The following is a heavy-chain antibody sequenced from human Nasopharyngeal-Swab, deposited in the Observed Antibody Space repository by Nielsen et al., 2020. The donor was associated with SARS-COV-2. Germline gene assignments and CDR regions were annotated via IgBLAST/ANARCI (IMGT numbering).Heavy chain of an antibody. Sequence: GGSLRLSCAASGFTFSTYAMTWVRQAPGKGLEWVSTIDAGGGNTWYADSVKGRFTISRDNSKSTLYLQMNSLRADDTAVYLCVKDWRYGGGYWGQGTLVTVSS. V-gene: IGHV3-23*01. J-gene: IGHJ4*02. CDR2: IDAGGGNT. CDR3: VKDWRYGGGY. D-gene: IGHD4/OR15-4a*01. CDR1: GFTFSTYA.